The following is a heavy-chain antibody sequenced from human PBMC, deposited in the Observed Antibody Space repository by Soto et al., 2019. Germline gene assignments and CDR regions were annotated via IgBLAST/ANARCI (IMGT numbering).Heavy chain of an antibody. CDR2: IKSKTDGGST. Sequence: EVQLVESGGGLVKPGGSLRLSCAASGFTFSNAWMSWVRQAPGKGLEWVGRIKSKTDGGSTDYAAPVKGRFTVSRDDSKKTLYLKLNSPKCEETAVYYCTAGYMRRQGAFDIWGQETMVTVSS. D-gene: IGHD2-8*01. V-gene: IGHV3-15*01. CDR3: TAGYMRRQGAFDI. J-gene: IGHJ3*02. CDR1: GFTFSNAW.